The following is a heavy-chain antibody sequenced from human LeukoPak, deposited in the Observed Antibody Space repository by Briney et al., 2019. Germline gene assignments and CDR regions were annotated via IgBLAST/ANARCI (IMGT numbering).Heavy chain of an antibody. D-gene: IGHD2-15*01. Sequence: GASVKVPCKASGYTFTGYYMHWVRQAPGQGLEWMGRINPNSGGTNYAQKFQGRVTMTRDTSISTAYMELSRLRSDDTAVCYCARDLSTSGRDYWGQGTLVTVSS. V-gene: IGHV1-2*06. CDR1: GYTFTGYY. CDR2: INPNSGGT. J-gene: IGHJ4*02. CDR3: ARDLSTSGRDY.